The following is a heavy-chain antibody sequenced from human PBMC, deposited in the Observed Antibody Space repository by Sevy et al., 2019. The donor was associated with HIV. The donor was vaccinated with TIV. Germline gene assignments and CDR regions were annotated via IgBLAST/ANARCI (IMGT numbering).Heavy chain of an antibody. Sequence: SETLSLTCTVSGGPISSYYWSWLRQPPGKGLQYIGYIHYTGSSNYNPSLKSRVTLSLDTSKNQFSLKVTSVTAADTAVYYCARAPPVRSGDDSLNWFDPWGQGTLVTVSS. CDR3: ARAPPVRSGDDSLNWFDP. CDR1: GGPISSYY. V-gene: IGHV4-59*01. J-gene: IGHJ5*02. D-gene: IGHD5-12*01. CDR2: IHYTGSS.